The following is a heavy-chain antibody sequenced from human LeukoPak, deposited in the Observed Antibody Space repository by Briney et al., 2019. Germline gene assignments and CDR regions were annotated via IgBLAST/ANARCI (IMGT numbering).Heavy chain of an antibody. V-gene: IGHV3-23*01. Sequence: PGGSLRLSCAVSGLTFSNYGMSWVRQAPGKGLEWVSSINNSGGSTYYADSVKGRFTISRDNSKNTLYLQMNSLRAEDTAVYYCAKASFTNYYDSSGYYFDSWGQGTLVTVSS. CDR3: AKASFTNYYDSSGYYFDS. CDR1: GLTFSNYG. J-gene: IGHJ4*02. D-gene: IGHD3-22*01. CDR2: INNSGGST.